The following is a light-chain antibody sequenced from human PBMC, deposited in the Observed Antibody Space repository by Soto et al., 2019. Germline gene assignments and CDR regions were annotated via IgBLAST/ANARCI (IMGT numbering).Light chain of an antibody. CDR3: QQYNSWPQIT. Sequence: SPATLAVSPGEGATLSCRASQSVRTKLAWYQQKAGQAPRLLIYGASTRATGIPDRFSGSGSGTQYTLTISSLQSEDFAVYYCQQYNSWPQITFGQGTRLEIK. CDR2: GAS. J-gene: IGKJ5*01. CDR1: QSVRTK. V-gene: IGKV3-15*01.